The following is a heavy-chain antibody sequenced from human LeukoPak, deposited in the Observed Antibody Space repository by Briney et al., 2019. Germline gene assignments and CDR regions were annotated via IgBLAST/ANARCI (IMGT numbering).Heavy chain of an antibody. Sequence: SETLSLTCTVSGGSISSSSYYWGWIRQPPGKGLEWIGSIYYSGSTYYNPSLKSRVTISVDTSKNQFSLKLSSVTAADTAVYYCARVTCSGGSCYRLHDAFDIWGQGTMVTVSS. D-gene: IGHD2-15*01. CDR2: IYYSGST. V-gene: IGHV4-39*07. CDR3: ARVTCSGGSCYRLHDAFDI. J-gene: IGHJ3*02. CDR1: GGSISSSSYY.